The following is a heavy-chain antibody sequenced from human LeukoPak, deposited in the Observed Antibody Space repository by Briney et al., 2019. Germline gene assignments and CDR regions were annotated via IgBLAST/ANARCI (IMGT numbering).Heavy chain of an antibody. J-gene: IGHJ6*02. CDR3: ARPTIFGVVVGMDV. V-gene: IGHV3-21*01. CDR2: ISSSSYI. Sequence: GGSLRLSCAASGFTFSSYSMNWVRQAPGKGLEWVSSISSSSYIYYADSVKGRFTISRDNAKNSLYLQMNSLRAEDTAVYYCARPTIFGVVVGMDVWGQGTTVTVSS. CDR1: GFTFSSYS. D-gene: IGHD3-3*01.